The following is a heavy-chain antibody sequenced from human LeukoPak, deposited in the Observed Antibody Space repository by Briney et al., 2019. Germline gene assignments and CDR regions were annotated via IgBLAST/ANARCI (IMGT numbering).Heavy chain of an antibody. Sequence: ASVKVSCKASGYTFTGYYMHWVRQAPGQGLEWMGRINPNSGGTNYAQKFQGRVTMTRDTSISTAYMELSGLRSDDTAVYYCARVLSWGSGYFDLWGRGTLVTVSS. CDR2: INPNSGGT. D-gene: IGHD7-27*01. V-gene: IGHV1-2*06. CDR3: ARVLSWGSGYFDL. J-gene: IGHJ2*01. CDR1: GYTFTGYY.